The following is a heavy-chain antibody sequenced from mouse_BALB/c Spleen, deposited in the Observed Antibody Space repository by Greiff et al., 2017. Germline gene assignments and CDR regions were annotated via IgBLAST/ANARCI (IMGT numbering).Heavy chain of an antibody. CDR2: IRNKANGYTT. CDR1: GFTFTDYY. CDR3: ARAPGSYWYFGV. V-gene: IGHV7-3*02. Sequence: EVKLMESGGGLVQPGGSLRLSCATSGFTFTDYYMSWVRQPPGKALEWLGFIRNKANGYTTEYSASVKGRFTISRDNSQSILYLQMNTLRAEDIATYYCARAPGSYWYFGVWGAGTTVTVSS. J-gene: IGHJ1*01.